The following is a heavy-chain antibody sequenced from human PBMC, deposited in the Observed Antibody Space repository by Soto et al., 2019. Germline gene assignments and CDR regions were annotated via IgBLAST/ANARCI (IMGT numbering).Heavy chain of an antibody. CDR3: ARGTYYYDSSGYRYYYYYGMDV. Sequence: PSETLSLTCTVSGGSVSSGSYYWSWIRQPPGKGLEWIGYIYYSGSTNYNPSLKSRVTISVDTSKNQFSLKLSSVTAADTAVYYCARGTYYYDSSGYRYYYYYGMDVWGQGTTVTVSS. CDR2: IYYSGST. J-gene: IGHJ6*02. V-gene: IGHV4-61*01. D-gene: IGHD3-22*01. CDR1: GGSVSSGSYY.